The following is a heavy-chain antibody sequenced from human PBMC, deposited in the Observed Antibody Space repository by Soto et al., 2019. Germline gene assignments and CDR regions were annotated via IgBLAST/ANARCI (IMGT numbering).Heavy chain of an antibody. CDR3: ARSRRITMFGVVSCFDP. D-gene: IGHD3-3*01. Sequence: QITLKESGPTLVKPTQTLTLTCTFSGFSLTTSGVGVGWIRQSPGKALEWLALIYWNDDQWYSPSLKSRLTITKDTSKNQVVLKMTNMDPVDTATYFCARSRRITMFGVVSCFDPWCQGTMVTVSS. CDR2: IYWNDDQ. V-gene: IGHV2-5*01. J-gene: IGHJ5*02. CDR1: GFSLTTSGVG.